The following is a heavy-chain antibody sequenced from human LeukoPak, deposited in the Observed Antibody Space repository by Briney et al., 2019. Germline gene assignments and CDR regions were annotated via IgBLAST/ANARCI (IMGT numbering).Heavy chain of an antibody. J-gene: IGHJ4*02. CDR3: AKERSGIPAAANY. D-gene: IGHD6-13*01. CDR2: ISGSDGST. CDR1: GFTFSSYA. V-gene: IGHV3-23*01. Sequence: PGGSLRLSCAASGFTFSSYAMSWVRQAPGKGLDWVSGISGSDGSTYYADSVKGRFTISRDNSKNTLYLQMNSLRAEDTAVYYCAKERSGIPAAANYWGQGTLVTVSS.